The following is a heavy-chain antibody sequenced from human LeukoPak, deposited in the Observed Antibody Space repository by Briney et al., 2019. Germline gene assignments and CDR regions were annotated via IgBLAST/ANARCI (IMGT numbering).Heavy chain of an antibody. Sequence: GGSLRLSCAASGFTFSSYWMHWVRQAPGKGLVWVSRINSDGSSTSYADSVKGRFTISRDNAKNSLYLQMNSLRAEDTAVYYCARERHIAARHYYYYYMDVWGKGTTVTVSS. D-gene: IGHD6-6*01. CDR3: ARERHIAARHYYYYYMDV. CDR2: INSDGSST. V-gene: IGHV3-74*01. J-gene: IGHJ6*03. CDR1: GFTFSSYW.